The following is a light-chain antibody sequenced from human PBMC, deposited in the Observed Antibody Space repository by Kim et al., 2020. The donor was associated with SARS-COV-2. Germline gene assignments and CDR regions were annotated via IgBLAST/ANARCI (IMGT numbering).Light chain of an antibody. CDR2: QDS. CDR1: KLGDKY. Sequence: VSPGTTSSITGSGDKLGDKYACWYQQKPGQSPVLVIYQDSKRPSGIPERFSGSNSGNTATLTISGTQAMDEADYYCQAWDSSTAVVFGGGTQLTVL. V-gene: IGLV3-1*01. J-gene: IGLJ2*01. CDR3: QAWDSSTAVV.